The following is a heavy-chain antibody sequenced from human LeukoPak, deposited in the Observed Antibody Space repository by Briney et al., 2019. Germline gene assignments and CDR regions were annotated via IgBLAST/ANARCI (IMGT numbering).Heavy chain of an antibody. D-gene: IGHD3-9*01. CDR2: INLNSGGT. Sequence: ASVKVSCKASGYTFTEYHMHWVRQAPGQGLEWMGWINLNSGGTNYAQKFQDRVTMTRDTSITTAYMELSRLRFDDTALYYCARSPHILTGENFDYWGQGTLVTVSS. CDR1: GYTFTEYH. V-gene: IGHV1-2*02. J-gene: IGHJ4*02. CDR3: ARSPHILTGENFDY.